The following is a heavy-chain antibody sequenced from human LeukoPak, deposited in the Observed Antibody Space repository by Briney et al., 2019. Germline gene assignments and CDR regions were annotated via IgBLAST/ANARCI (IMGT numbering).Heavy chain of an antibody. CDR1: GFTFSSQW. CDR2: INSDGSRT. Sequence: GGSLRLSCAASGFTFSSQWMHWVRQAPGKGLVWVSRINSDGSRTNYADSVKGRFTISRDNAKNSLYLQMNSLRAEDTAVYYCARDGNYDYVWGSYKPSFDYWGQGTLVTVSS. V-gene: IGHV3-74*01. CDR3: ARDGNYDYVWGSYKPSFDY. J-gene: IGHJ4*02. D-gene: IGHD3-16*01.